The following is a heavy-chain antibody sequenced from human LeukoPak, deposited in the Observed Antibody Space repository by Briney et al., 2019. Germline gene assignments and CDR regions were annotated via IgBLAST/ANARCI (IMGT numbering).Heavy chain of an antibody. CDR1: RLTFTYAL. J-gene: IGHJ4*02. CDR2: SKSEADGGTT. V-gene: IGHV3-15*01. CDR3: TIRGSHIDY. D-gene: IGHD3-16*01. Sequence: LLQSCGAHRLTFTYALMTWVRQAPAKGLEWVGRSKSEADGGTTAYGSPVKGRFTISRDDSKKTLFLQINTLKTEDTAIYYCTIRGSHIDYWGQGTLVAVSS.